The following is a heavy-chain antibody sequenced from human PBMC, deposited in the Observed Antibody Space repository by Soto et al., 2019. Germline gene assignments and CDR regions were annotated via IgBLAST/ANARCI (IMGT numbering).Heavy chain of an antibody. V-gene: IGHV3-7*01. CDR3: ARDIYVSGSYYSDY. CDR2: IKQDGSEK. D-gene: IGHD1-26*01. CDR1: GFTFSSYA. Sequence: EVQLLESGGGLVQPGGSLRLSCAASGFTFSSYAMSWVRQAPGKGLEWVANIKQDGSEKYYVDSVKGRFTISRDNAKNSLYLQMNSLRAEDTAVYYCARDIYVSGSYYSDYWGQGTLVTVSS. J-gene: IGHJ4*02.